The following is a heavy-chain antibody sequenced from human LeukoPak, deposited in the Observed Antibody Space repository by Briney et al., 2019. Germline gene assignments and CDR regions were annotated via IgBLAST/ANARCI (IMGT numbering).Heavy chain of an antibody. CDR3: ARSSSTPWYFDL. D-gene: IGHD2-2*01. CDR2: ISAYNGNT. Sequence: EASVKDSCKASGYTFTSYGISWVRQAPGQGLEWMGWISAYNGNTNYAQKLQGRVTMTTDTSTSTAYMELRSLRSDDTAVYYCARSSSTPWYFDLWGRGTLVTVSS. CDR1: GYTFTSYG. V-gene: IGHV1-18*04. J-gene: IGHJ2*01.